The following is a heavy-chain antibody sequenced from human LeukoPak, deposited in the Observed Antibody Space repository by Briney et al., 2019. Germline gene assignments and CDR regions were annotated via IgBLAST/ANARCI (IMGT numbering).Heavy chain of an antibody. CDR2: ISWNSGSI. V-gene: IGHV3-9*01. Sequence: GGSLRLSCAASGFTFDDYAMHWVRQAPGKGLEWVSGISWNSGSIGYADSVKGRFTISRDNAKDSLYLQMNSLRAEDTALYYCAKDSSGSGWYYFDYWGQGTLVTVSS. D-gene: IGHD6-19*01. J-gene: IGHJ4*02. CDR1: GFTFDDYA. CDR3: AKDSSGSGWYYFDY.